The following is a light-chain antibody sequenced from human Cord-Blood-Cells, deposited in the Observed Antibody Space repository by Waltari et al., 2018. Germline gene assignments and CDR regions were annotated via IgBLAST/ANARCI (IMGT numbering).Light chain of an antibody. CDR3: AAWDDSLSGRV. CDR2: WNN. V-gene: IGLV1-47*01. Sequence: FVLPPPPSASGTPGQRATTSCSGTCPNFGSTFIYCYQQRPGPAPQILMYWNNQPPAGVPDRFSGSKSGTSASLAISGLRSEEAADYNCAAWDDSLSGRVFGGGTKLTVL. J-gene: IGLJ3*02. CDR1: CPNFGSTF.